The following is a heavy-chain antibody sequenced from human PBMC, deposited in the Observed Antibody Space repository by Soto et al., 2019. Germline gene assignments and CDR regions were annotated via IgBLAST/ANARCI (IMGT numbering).Heavy chain of an antibody. D-gene: IGHD3-3*01. CDR2: ISAYSGKT. V-gene: IGHV1-18*01. J-gene: IGHJ4*02. CDR1: GYTLTSYG. CDR3: ARDNSGDFWSGYSHYYFDY. Sequence: ASVKVSCKTSGYTLTSYGINWVRQAPGQRLEWMGWISAYSGKTNYAQKFQGRLTMTTDTSTSTAYMELRSLRSDDTALYYCARDNSGDFWSGYSHYYFDYWGQGTLVTVSS.